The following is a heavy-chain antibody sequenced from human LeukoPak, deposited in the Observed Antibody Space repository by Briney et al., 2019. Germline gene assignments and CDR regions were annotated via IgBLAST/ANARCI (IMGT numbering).Heavy chain of an antibody. CDR3: ARHPARSNWFDP. Sequence: SETLSLTCSVSGASISSGSNYWGWIRQPPGKTLEWIGSIYSSGSTYYNPSLKSRVIIIIDTPKNHFSLTLTSVTAADTAIYYCARHPARSNWFDPWGQGILVTVSS. CDR2: IYSSGST. CDR1: GASISSGSNY. V-gene: IGHV4-39*07. J-gene: IGHJ5*02.